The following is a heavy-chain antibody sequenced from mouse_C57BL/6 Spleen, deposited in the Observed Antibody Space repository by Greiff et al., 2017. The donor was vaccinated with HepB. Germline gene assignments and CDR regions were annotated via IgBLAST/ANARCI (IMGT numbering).Heavy chain of an antibody. D-gene: IGHD1-1*01. CDR1: GFNIKDYY. Sequence: VQLKESGAELVKPGASVKLSCTASGFNIKDYYMHWVKQRTEQGLEWIGRIDPEDGETKYAPKFQGKATITADTSSNTAYLQLSSLTSEDTAVYYCAKVLITTVVATGAMDYWGQGTSVTVSS. V-gene: IGHV14-2*01. CDR2: IDPEDGET. CDR3: AKVLITTVVATGAMDY. J-gene: IGHJ4*01.